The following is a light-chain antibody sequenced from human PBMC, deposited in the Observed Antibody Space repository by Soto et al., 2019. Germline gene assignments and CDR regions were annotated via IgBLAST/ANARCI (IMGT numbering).Light chain of an antibody. CDR2: DAS. Sequence: EIVLTQSPATLSVSPGEVATLSGMASQSVSSYLAWYQQKPGQAPRLLIYDASNRATGIPARFSGSGSGTDFTLTISSLEPEDFAVYYCQQRSNWPWTFGQGTKVDI. CDR1: QSVSSY. J-gene: IGKJ1*01. CDR3: QQRSNWPWT. V-gene: IGKV3-11*01.